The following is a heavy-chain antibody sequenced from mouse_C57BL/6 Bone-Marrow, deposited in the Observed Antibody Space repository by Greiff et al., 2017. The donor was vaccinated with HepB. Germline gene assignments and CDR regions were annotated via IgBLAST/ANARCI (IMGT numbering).Heavy chain of an antibody. D-gene: IGHD2-5*01. J-gene: IGHJ4*01. Sequence: QVQLKQPGTELVKPGASVKLSCKASGYTFTSYWMHWVKQRPGQGLEWIGNINPSNGGTNYNEKFKSKATLTVDKSSSTAYMQLSSLTSEDSAVYYCARRRAYYSNSYAMDYWGQGTSVTVSS. CDR1: GYTFTSYW. V-gene: IGHV1-53*01. CDR2: INPSNGGT. CDR3: ARRRAYYSNSYAMDY.